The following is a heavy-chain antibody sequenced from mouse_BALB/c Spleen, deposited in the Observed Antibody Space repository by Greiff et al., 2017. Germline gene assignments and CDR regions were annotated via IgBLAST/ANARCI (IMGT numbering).Heavy chain of an antibody. D-gene: IGHD1-1*01. CDR1: GFTFSSFG. CDR2: ISSGSSTI. J-gene: IGHJ4*01. V-gene: IGHV5-17*02. Sequence: EVKLVESGGGLVQPGGSRKLSGAASGFTFSSFGMHWVRQAPEKGLEWVAYISSGSSTIYYADTVKGRFTISRDNPKNTLFLQMTSLRSEDTDMYYCARESYYYGSSYVNAMDYWGQGTSVTVSS. CDR3: ARESYYYGSSYVNAMDY.